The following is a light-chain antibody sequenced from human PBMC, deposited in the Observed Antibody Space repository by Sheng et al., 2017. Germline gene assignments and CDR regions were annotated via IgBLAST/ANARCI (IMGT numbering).Light chain of an antibody. V-gene: IGKV3-20*01. J-gene: IGKJ2*01. CDR2: GAS. Sequence: EIVLTQSPGTLSLSPGERATLSCRASQSVSSSYLAWYQQKPGQAPRLLIYGASSRAIGIPDRFSGSGSGTDFTLSISRLEPEDFAVYYCQQSGTSPLFGQGTKLEIK. CDR1: QSVSSSY. CDR3: QQSGTSPL.